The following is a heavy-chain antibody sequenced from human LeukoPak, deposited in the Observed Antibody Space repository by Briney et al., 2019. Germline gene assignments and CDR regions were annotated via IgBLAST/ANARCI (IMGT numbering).Heavy chain of an antibody. CDR1: GFTFSSYA. J-gene: IGHJ4*02. CDR3: ARPSDRSPRVWGSYRYSFFDY. V-gene: IGHV3-30-3*01. Sequence: PGGSLRLSCAASGFTFSSYAMHWVRQAPGKGLEWVAVISYDGSNKYYADSVKGRFTISRDNSKNTLYLQMNSLRAEDTAVYYCARPSDRSPRVWGSYRYSFFDYWGQGTLVTVSS. D-gene: IGHD3-16*02. CDR2: ISYDGSNK.